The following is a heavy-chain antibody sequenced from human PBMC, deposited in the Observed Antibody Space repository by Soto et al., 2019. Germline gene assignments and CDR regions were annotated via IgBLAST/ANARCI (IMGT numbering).Heavy chain of an antibody. CDR1: GGSFSGYY. D-gene: IGHD2-2*01. Sequence: QVQLQQWGAGLLKPSETLSLTCAVYGGSFSGYYWSWIRQPPGKGLEWIGEINHSGSTNYNPSLKRRVTISVDTSKNQFSLKLSSVTAADTAVYYCAGHYCSSTSCYGFDPWGQGTLVTVSS. V-gene: IGHV4-34*01. J-gene: IGHJ5*02. CDR2: INHSGST. CDR3: AGHYCSSTSCYGFDP.